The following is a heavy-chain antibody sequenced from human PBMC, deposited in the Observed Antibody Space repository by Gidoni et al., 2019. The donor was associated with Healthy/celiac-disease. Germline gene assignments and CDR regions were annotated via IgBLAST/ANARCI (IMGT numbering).Heavy chain of an antibody. D-gene: IGHD3-22*01. J-gene: IGHJ4*02. V-gene: IGHV3-7*01. Sequence: EVQLVESGGGLVQPGGSLRLSCAASGFTFSSYWMSWVRQAPGKGREWVANIKQDGREKYYVDSVKGRFTISRDNAKNSLYLQMNSLRAEDTAVYYCARDMTMIVVVGYFDYWGQGTLVTVSS. CDR1: GFTFSSYW. CDR2: IKQDGREK. CDR3: ARDMTMIVVVGYFDY.